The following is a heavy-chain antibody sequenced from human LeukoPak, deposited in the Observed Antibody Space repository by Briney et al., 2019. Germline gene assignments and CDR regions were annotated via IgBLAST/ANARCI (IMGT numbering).Heavy chain of an antibody. Sequence: PGGSLRLSCTAAGFTFSSYWMPWVRQIPGKGLVWVSHINTDGSSTSYAGSVKGRFTISRDNAKNTLYLQVNSLRAEDTAAYYCTASLLSPGNIWGQGTVVTVSS. V-gene: IGHV3-74*01. CDR1: GFTFSSYW. CDR3: TASLLSPGNI. CDR2: INTDGSST. J-gene: IGHJ3*02. D-gene: IGHD3-10*01.